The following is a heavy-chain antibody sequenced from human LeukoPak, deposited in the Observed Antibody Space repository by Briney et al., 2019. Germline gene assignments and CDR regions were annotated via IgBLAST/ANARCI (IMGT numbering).Heavy chain of an antibody. CDR1: GGSIISSDYH. J-gene: IGHJ3*02. CDR2: IPYSGNT. D-gene: IGHD2-15*01. V-gene: IGHV4-39*01. Sequence: SETLSLTCTVSGGSIISSDYHWGWVHQPPGKGLEWIGTIPYSGNTDYNPSLRSRVTISVDTSNNQFSLRLGSVTAADTAVYHCARHCCSGPAKRVFDIWGQGTMVTVSS. CDR3: ARHCCSGPAKRVFDI.